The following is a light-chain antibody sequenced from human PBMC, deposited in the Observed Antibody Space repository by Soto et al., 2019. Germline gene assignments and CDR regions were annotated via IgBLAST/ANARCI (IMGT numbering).Light chain of an antibody. J-gene: IGKJ2*01. Sequence: DIQMTQSPSSVSASVGHRVTITCRASQGISSWLAWYQQKPGKAPKLLIHAASGLQSGVPSRFNGRGSDTDFTHNHNRLQTGDFATYYCQQAKSYPQTLGQGMKLEIK. V-gene: IGKV1-12*01. CDR2: AAS. CDR1: QGISSW. CDR3: QQAKSYPQT.